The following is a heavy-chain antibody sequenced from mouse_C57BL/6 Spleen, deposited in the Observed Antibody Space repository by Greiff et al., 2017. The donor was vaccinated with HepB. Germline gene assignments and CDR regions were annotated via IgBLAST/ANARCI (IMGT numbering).Heavy chain of an antibody. CDR2: IYPGDGDT. V-gene: IGHV1-82*01. Sequence: QVQLQQSGPELVKPGASVKISCKASGYAFSSSWMNWVKQRPGKGLEWIGRIYPGDGDTNYNGKFKGKATLTADKSSSTAYMQLSSLTSEDSAVYFCARSGLLQMYFDVWGTGTTVTVSS. J-gene: IGHJ1*03. CDR1: GYAFSSSW. D-gene: IGHD2-10*01. CDR3: ARSGLLQMYFDV.